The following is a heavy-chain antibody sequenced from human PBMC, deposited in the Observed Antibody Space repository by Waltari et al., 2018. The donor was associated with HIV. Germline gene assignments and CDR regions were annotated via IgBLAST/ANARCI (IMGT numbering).Heavy chain of an antibody. CDR1: GFTLTNAW. D-gene: IGHD2-15*01. J-gene: IGHJ4*02. V-gene: IGHV3-15*01. CDR2: IKSEDDGGTT. Sequence: EVQLVESGGGLVKPGESLRLSCAASGFTLTNAWMSWVRQDPGKGLEWGGRIKSEDDGGTTDYAAPVKGRFTISRDDSKNALYLQMNSLKTEDTALYYCTSTGGGITDYWGQGTLVTVSS. CDR3: TSTGGGITDY.